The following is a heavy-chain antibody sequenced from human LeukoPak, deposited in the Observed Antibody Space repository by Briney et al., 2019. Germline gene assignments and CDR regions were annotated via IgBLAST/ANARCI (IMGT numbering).Heavy chain of an antibody. CDR2: ISGSGGTT. V-gene: IGHV3-23*01. CDR3: ARAMMVVANLWGVFDY. J-gene: IGHJ4*02. CDR1: GFTFSNYA. D-gene: IGHD3-22*01. Sequence: GGSLRLSCAASGFTFSNYAMSWVRQAPGKGLEWVSGISGSGGTTYYADSVKGRFTISRDNSENTLYLQMNSLRAEDTAVYYCARAMMVVANLWGVFDYWGQGTLVTVSS.